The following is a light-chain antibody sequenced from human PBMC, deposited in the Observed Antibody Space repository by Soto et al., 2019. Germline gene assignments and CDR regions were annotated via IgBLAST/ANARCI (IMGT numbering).Light chain of an antibody. CDR3: QQRQYWPPIT. V-gene: IGKV3-11*01. CDR2: DTS. CDR1: QSVNIY. Sequence: IVMTQSPATLSVSPGERATLSCRASQSVNIYLAWYQQKPGQAPRLLXYDTSNRATGVPARFSGSGSGTDFTLTISSLEPEDCAIYYCQQRQYWPPITFGQGTRLEIK. J-gene: IGKJ5*01.